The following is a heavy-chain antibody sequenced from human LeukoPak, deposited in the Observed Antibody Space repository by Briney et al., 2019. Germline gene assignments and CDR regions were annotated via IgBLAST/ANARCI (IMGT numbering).Heavy chain of an antibody. CDR3: ARAPITSPFYFDY. Sequence: PVGSLRLSCTASGFAFDEHGMSWVRQVPGKGLEWVCGINWSGGSTGYADPLRGRFTISRDNAKNSLYLQMDSLRAEDTALYYCARAPITSPFYFDYWGQGTLVTVSS. D-gene: IGHD2-2*01. CDR2: INWSGGST. V-gene: IGHV3-20*04. J-gene: IGHJ4*02. CDR1: GFAFDEHG.